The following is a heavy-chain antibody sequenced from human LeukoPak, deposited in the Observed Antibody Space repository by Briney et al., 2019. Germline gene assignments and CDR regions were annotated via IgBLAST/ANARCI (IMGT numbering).Heavy chain of an antibody. CDR3: ARDRVYCSGGSCYELDAFDI. D-gene: IGHD2-15*01. J-gene: IGHJ3*02. V-gene: IGHV4-4*07. CDR2: IYTSGST. CDR1: GGSISSYY. Sequence: PSETLSLTCTVSGGSISSYYWSWIRQPAGKGLEWIGRIYTSGSTNYNPSLKSRVTVSVDTSKNQFSLKLSSVTAADTAVYYCARDRVYCSGGSCYELDAFDIWGQGTMVTVSS.